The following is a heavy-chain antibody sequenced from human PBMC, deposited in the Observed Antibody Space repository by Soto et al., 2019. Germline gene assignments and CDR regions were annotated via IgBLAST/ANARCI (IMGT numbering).Heavy chain of an antibody. CDR2: IWYDGSNK. D-gene: IGHD2-15*01. CDR1: GFTFSSYG. V-gene: IGHV3-33*01. CDR3: EREYCSGGSCYVGRYGMDV. Sequence: QVQLVESGGGVVQPGRSLRLSCAASGFTFSSYGMHWVRQAPGKGLEWVAVIWYDGSNKYYADSVKGRFTISRDTSKNALYLQMNSLRAEDTAVYYCEREYCSGGSCYVGRYGMDVWGQGTTVTVSS. J-gene: IGHJ6*02.